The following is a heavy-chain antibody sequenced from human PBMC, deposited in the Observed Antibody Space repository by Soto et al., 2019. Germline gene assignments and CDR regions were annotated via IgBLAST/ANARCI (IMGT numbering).Heavy chain of an antibody. Sequence: GASVKVSCKASGGTFNSYAISWVRQAPGQGLEWMGWINPNSGGTNYAQKFQGRVTMTRDTSISTAYMELSRLRSDDTAVYYCARGTVAGPQGYWGQGTLVTVSS. CDR3: ARGTVAGPQGY. CDR2: INPNSGGT. D-gene: IGHD6-19*01. CDR1: GGTFNSYA. V-gene: IGHV1-2*02. J-gene: IGHJ4*02.